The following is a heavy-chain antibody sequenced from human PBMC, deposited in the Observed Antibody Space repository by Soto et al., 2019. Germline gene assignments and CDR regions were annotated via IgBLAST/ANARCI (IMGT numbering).Heavy chain of an antibody. CDR3: AVAMVREILIFESSGMHV. J-gene: IGHJ6*02. Sequence: QVHLVQSGAEVKKPGSSVKVSCKTSGGSFNNYAVSWVRQAPGQGLEWMGGIIPNFDTPNYAQKFQDRVTIIAAESTSTVYMGLRSLSSNDTAVYYCAVAMVREILIFESSGMHVWGQGTTVIVSS. V-gene: IGHV1-69*01. CDR2: IIPNFDTP. CDR1: GGSFNNYA. D-gene: IGHD3-10*01.